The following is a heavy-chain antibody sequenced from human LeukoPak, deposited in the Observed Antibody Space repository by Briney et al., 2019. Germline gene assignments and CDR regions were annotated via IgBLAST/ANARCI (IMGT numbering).Heavy chain of an antibody. CDR2: ISSSSSYI. D-gene: IGHD3-3*01. CDR3: ARDRSGQQDY. V-gene: IGHV3-21*01. Sequence: PGGSLRLSCAASGFTFSSYSMNWVRQAPGKGLEWVSSISSSSSYIYCADSVKGRSTISRDNAKNSLYLQMNSLRAEDTAVYYCARDRSGQQDYWGQGTLVTVSS. CDR1: GFTFSSYS. J-gene: IGHJ4*02.